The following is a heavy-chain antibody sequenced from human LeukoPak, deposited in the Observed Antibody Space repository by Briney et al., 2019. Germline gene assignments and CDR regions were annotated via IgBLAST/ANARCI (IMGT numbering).Heavy chain of an antibody. CDR1: GYSISSGYY. CDR3: ASPVGAIGQFDY. Sequence: PSETLSLTCTVSGYSISSGYYWGWIRQPPGKWLEWIGSIYHSGSTYYNPSLKSRVTISVDTSKNQFSLKLSSVTAADTAVYYCASPVGAIGQFDYWGQGTLVTVSS. J-gene: IGHJ4*02. V-gene: IGHV4-38-2*02. D-gene: IGHD1-26*01. CDR2: IYHSGST.